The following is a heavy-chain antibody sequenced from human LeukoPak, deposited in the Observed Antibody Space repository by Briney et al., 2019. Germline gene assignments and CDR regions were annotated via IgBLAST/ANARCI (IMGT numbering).Heavy chain of an antibody. CDR3: ARDFFGDKPYYFDY. V-gene: IGHV4-34*01. CDR1: GGSFSGYY. CDR2: INHSGST. D-gene: IGHD3-10*01. J-gene: IGHJ4*02. Sequence: PSETLSLTCAVYGGSFSGYYWSWIRQPPGKGLEWIGEINHSGSTNYNPSLKSRVTISVDTSKNQFSLKLSSVTAADTAVYYCARDFFGDKPYYFDYWGQGTLVTVSS.